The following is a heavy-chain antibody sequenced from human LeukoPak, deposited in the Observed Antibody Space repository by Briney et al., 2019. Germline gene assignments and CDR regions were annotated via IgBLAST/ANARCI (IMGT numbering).Heavy chain of an antibody. V-gene: IGHV4-34*01. CDR2: INHSGGT. Sequence: SETLSLTCAVYGGSFSGYFWSWLRQPPGKGLEWIGEINHSGGTNYNPSLKSRVTISVDTSKNQFSLKMNSVTAADTAVYYCARAPSGEVESAARGDYLDYWGQGTLVTVSS. CDR3: ARAPSGEVESAARGDYLDY. CDR1: GGSFSGYF. J-gene: IGHJ4*02. D-gene: IGHD6-13*01.